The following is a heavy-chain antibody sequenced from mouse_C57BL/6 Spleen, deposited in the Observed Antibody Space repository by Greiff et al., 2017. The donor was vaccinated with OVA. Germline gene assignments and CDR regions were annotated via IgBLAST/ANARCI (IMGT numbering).Heavy chain of an antibody. V-gene: IGHV5-17*01. D-gene: IGHD1-1*01. CDR3: ARPSSSYWFAY. CDR2: ISSGSSTI. Sequence: DVKLVESGGGLVKPGGSLKLSCAASGFTFSDYGMHWVRQAPEKGLEWVAYISSGSSTIYYADTVKGRFTISRDNATNTLFLQMTSLRSEDTAMYYCARPSSSYWFAYWGQGTLVTVSA. J-gene: IGHJ3*01. CDR1: GFTFSDYG.